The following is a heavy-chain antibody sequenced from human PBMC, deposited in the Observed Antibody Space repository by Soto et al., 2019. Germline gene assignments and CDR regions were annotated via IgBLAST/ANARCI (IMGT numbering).Heavy chain of an antibody. CDR2: INPNTGVT. J-gene: IGHJ4*02. Sequence: ASVKVSCKASGYTFTGFYMHWTRQAPGQGLEWLGWINPNTGVTTYAQKFQGRVTMTRDTSISTAYMELSRLTSDDTAVYYCATPTGRVLGRSCADWGQGTLVTVSS. V-gene: IGHV1-2*02. CDR1: GYTFTGFY. CDR3: ATPTGRVLGRSCAD. D-gene: IGHD3-16*01.